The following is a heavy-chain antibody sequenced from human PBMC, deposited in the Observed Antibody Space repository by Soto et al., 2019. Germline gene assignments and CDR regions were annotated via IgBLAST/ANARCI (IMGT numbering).Heavy chain of an antibody. D-gene: IGHD6-19*01. CDR2: IYYSGST. CDR3: ARSGSGSGWL. V-gene: IGHV4-61*01. J-gene: IGHJ4*02. Sequence: PSETLSLTCTVSCGSVSSGRYYWSWLRQPPGKGLEWIRHIYYSGSTKYNPSLKSRVTITVDTSKNQFSLKLSSMTASDTAVYYCARSGSGSGWLGGQGTLVTVSS. CDR1: CGSVSSGRYY.